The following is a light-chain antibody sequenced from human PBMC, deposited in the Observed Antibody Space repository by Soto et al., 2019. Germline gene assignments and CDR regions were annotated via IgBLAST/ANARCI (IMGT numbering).Light chain of an antibody. CDR3: QQSYRTPYT. V-gene: IGKV1-39*01. J-gene: IGKJ2*01. Sequence: DIQMNQSPSSLSASVGDRVTITCRASQSISSYLNWYQQKPGKAPKLLIYAASSLQSGVPSRFSGSGSGTYFTLTISSRQPEDFATYYCQQSYRTPYTFGQWTKREIK. CDR1: QSISSY. CDR2: AAS.